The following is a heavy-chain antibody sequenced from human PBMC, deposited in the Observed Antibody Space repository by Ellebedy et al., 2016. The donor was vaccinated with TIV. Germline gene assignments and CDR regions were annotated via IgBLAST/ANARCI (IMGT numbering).Heavy chain of an antibody. CDR1: GFTFSSHG. Sequence: GESLKISCAASGFTFSSHGMAWVRQAPGKGLEWLSGITGGGDTTYYADSVKGRFTISRDNSKNTLFLQLSSLRAEDTVVFYCVRVMWPVPGPVDPFDYWGQGTLVTVSS. D-gene: IGHD6-19*01. J-gene: IGHJ4*02. CDR2: ITGGGDTT. V-gene: IGHV3-23*01. CDR3: VRVMWPVPGPVDPFDY.